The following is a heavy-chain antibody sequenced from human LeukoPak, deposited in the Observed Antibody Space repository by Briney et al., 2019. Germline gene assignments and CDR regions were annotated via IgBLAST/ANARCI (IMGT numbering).Heavy chain of an antibody. J-gene: IGHJ4*02. Sequence: PSETLSLTCTVSGYSISSGYYWGWIRQPPGKGLEWIGSIYHSGSTYYNPSLKSRVTISVDTSKNQFSLKLSSVTAADTAVYYCARGESHFDYWGQGTLVTVSS. CDR1: GYSISSGYY. D-gene: IGHD3-10*01. V-gene: IGHV4-38-2*02. CDR2: IYHSGST. CDR3: ARGESHFDY.